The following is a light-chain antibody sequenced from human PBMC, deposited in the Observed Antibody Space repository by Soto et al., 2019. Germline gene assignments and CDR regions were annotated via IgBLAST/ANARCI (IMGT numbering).Light chain of an antibody. J-gene: IGKJ1*01. Sequence: EIVLTQSPGTLSLSPGERATLSCRASQSVSSSYLAWYQQKPGQAPRLFIYGASSRATGIPDRFSGSGSGTDFTLTISRLEPEDFAVYYCQQYGSSPWTFGQGTQVEIK. CDR3: QQYGSSPWT. CDR1: QSVSSSY. CDR2: GAS. V-gene: IGKV3-20*01.